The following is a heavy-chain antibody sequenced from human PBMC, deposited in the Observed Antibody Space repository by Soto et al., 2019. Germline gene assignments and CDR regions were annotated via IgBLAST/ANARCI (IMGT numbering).Heavy chain of an antibody. Sequence: QVQLVQSGAEVKKPGSSVKVSCKASGGTFSSYAISWVRQAPGQGLEWMGGTIPIFGTANYAQKFQGRVTITAEESTSTDYMEMSSLRSEDTAVYYCARERIAVAGTELWVFDYWGQGTLVTVSS. CDR2: TIPIFGTA. D-gene: IGHD6-19*01. V-gene: IGHV1-69*01. CDR1: GGTFSSYA. J-gene: IGHJ4*02. CDR3: ARERIAVAGTELWVFDY.